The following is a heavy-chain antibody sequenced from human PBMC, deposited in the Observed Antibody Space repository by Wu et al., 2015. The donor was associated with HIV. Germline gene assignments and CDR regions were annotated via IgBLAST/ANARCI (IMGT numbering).Heavy chain of an antibody. V-gene: IGHV1-46*03. CDR3: ATRIGNMEAFNI. CDR2: INPGGVRV. Sequence: HVQLVQFGAEVKKPGSSVKVTCKASGDSFTSYAISWVRQAPGQGLEWMGGINPGGVRVSYAQKFQGRVTMTSDTSTSTVHMDLSSLRSEDTAMYYCATRIGNMEAFNIWGQGTMVIVSS. CDR1: GDSFTSYA. J-gene: IGHJ3*02. D-gene: IGHD1/OR15-1a*01.